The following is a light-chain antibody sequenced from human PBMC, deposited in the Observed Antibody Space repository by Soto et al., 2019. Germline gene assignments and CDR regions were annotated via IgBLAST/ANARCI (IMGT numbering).Light chain of an antibody. Sequence: EIVLTQSPGALSLSPGERATLCCRAGQSVSSSYLSWYQQKPCHAPSLLIYGASSRPTGIPDRFSGSGSGTDFTLTISRLEPEDFAVYYCQQYGSSITFGQGTRLEI. J-gene: IGKJ5*01. CDR1: QSVSSSY. CDR3: QQYGSSIT. V-gene: IGKV3-20*01. CDR2: GAS.